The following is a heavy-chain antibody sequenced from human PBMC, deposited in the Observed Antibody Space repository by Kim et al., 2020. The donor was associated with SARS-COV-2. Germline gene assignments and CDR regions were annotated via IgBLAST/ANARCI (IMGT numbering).Heavy chain of an antibody. CDR1: GGTFSSYA. Sequence: SVKVSCKASGGTFSSYAISWVRQAPGQGLEWMGGIIPIFGTANYAQKLQGRFTITADESTSTAYMELSSLRSEDTAVYYCARDQTTVTLHWYFDLWGRGTLVTVSS. J-gene: IGHJ2*01. D-gene: IGHD4-17*01. V-gene: IGHV1-69*13. CDR2: IIPIFGTA. CDR3: ARDQTTVTLHWYFDL.